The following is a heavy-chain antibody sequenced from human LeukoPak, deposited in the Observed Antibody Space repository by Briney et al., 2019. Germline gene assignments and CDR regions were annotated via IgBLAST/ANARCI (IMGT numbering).Heavy chain of an antibody. J-gene: IGHJ4*02. CDR3: ARDRIYYDILTGYLPLDY. Sequence: GGSLRLSCAASGFTFSDFWMTWVRQAPGKGLEWVANIKQDGSEKFYVDSVKGRFTISRDNSKTSLYLQMSSLRAEDTAVYFCARDRIYYDILTGYLPLDYWGRGTLVAVSS. V-gene: IGHV3-7*01. CDR2: IKQDGSEK. D-gene: IGHD3-9*01. CDR1: GFTFSDFW.